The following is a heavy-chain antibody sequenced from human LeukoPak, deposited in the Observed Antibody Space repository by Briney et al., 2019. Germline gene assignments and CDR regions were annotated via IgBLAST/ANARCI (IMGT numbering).Heavy chain of an antibody. J-gene: IGHJ4*02. CDR3: ARDRIYYDILTGYLPLDY. Sequence: GGSLRLSCAASGFTFSDFWMTWVRQAPGKGLEWVANIKQDGSEKFYVDSVKGRFTISRDNSKTSLYLQMSSLRAEDTAVYFCARDRIYYDILTGYLPLDYWGRGTLVAVSS. V-gene: IGHV3-7*01. CDR2: IKQDGSEK. D-gene: IGHD3-9*01. CDR1: GFTFSDFW.